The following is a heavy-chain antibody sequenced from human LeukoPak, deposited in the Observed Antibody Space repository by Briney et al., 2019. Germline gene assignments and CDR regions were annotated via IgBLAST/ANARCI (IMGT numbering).Heavy chain of an antibody. J-gene: IGHJ4*02. CDR1: GGSFSGYY. V-gene: IGHV4-34*01. CDR3: ARGQDVVTSVKY. Sequence: SETLSLTCAVNGGSFSGYYWSWLRPPPGKGLDWIGQINHSGSTNYNPSLKSRVTISVDTSKNQSSLKLSSVTAADTAVYYCARGQDVVTSVKYWGQGTLVTVSS. D-gene: IGHD2-15*01. CDR2: INHSGST.